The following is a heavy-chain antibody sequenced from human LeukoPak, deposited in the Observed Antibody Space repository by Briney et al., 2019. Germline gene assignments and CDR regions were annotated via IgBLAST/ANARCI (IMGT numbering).Heavy chain of an antibody. D-gene: IGHD3-10*01. CDR3: ARVLGSGTYGVDV. CDR2: IGTADDT. J-gene: IGHJ6*02. V-gene: IGHV3-13*01. CDR1: GFTFSSYD. Sequence: PGGSLRLSCAASGFTFSSYDMHWVRQATGKGLEWVSSIGTADDTYYPGSVKGRFTISRESAKNSLYLQMNSLRAGDTAVYYCARVLGSGTYGVDVWGQGTTVTVSS.